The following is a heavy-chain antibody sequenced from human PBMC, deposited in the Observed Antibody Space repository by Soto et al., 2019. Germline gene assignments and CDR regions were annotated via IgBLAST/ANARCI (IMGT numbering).Heavy chain of an antibody. D-gene: IGHD3-3*01. Sequence: QVQLQESGPGLVKPSETLSLTCTVSGGSVSSGSYYWSWIRQPPGKGLEYIGYLLYSGSTNYDPSLKSRVTISVDTPKNQFSLKLTSVTAADTAVYYCARGQAFWTGYYRMPYYFDYWGQGTLVTVSS. CDR3: ARGQAFWTGYYRMPYYFDY. J-gene: IGHJ4*02. CDR2: LLYSGST. CDR1: GGSVSSGSYY. V-gene: IGHV4-61*01.